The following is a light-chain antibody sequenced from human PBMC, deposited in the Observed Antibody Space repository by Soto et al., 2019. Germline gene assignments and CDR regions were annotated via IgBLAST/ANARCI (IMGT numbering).Light chain of an antibody. CDR2: EVT. V-gene: IGLV2-14*01. J-gene: IGLJ1*01. CDR3: SSYTNIDTRACV. CDR1: SGDIGSYNR. Sequence: LTQPASVSGSPGQSITISCTGTSGDIGSYNRVSWYQQHPGKAPKLIIYEVTDRPSGVSNRFSGSKSGNTASLTISGLQAEDEAEYYCSSYTNIDTRACVFGTGTKVTVL.